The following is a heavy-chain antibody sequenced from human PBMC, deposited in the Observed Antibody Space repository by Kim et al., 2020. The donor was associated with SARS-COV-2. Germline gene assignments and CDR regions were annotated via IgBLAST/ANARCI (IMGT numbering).Heavy chain of an antibody. J-gene: IGHJ3*02. CDR1: GFTFSSYA. Sequence: GGSLRLSCAASGFTFSSYAMHWVRQAPGKGLEWVAVISYDGSNKYYADSVKGRFTISRDNSKNTLYLQMNSLRAEDTAVYYCMAYGSGSYGAFDIWGQGTMVTVSS. D-gene: IGHD3-10*01. V-gene: IGHV3-30*04. CDR2: ISYDGSNK. CDR3: MAYGSGSYGAFDI.